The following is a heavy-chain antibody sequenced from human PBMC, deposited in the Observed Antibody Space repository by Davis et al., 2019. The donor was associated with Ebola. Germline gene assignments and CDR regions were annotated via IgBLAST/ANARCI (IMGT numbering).Heavy chain of an antibody. D-gene: IGHD5-24*01. CDR1: GYTFTSYG. CDR2: ISAYNGNT. V-gene: IGHV1-18*04. CDR3: ARGRDGFTFDY. J-gene: IGHJ4*02. Sequence: ASVKVSCMTSGYTFTSYGISWVRQAPGHGLEWMGWISAYNGNTNYAQKLQGRVTITADKSTSTAYMELSSLRSEDTAVYYCARGRDGFTFDYWGQGTLVTVSS.